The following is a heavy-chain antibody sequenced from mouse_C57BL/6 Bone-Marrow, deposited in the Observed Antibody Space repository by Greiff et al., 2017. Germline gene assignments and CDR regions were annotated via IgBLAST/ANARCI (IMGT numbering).Heavy chain of an antibody. D-gene: IGHD2-3*01. CDR3: ASLGLLRFAY. J-gene: IGHJ3*01. CDR2: ISSGSSTI. V-gene: IGHV5-17*01. CDR1: GFTFSDYG. Sequence: EVKLVESGGGLVKPGGSLKLSCAASGFTFSDYGMHWVRQAPEKGLEWVAYISSGSSTIYYADTVKGRFTISRDNAKNTLFLQMTSQRSEDTAIYYCASLGLLRFAYWGQGTLVTVSA.